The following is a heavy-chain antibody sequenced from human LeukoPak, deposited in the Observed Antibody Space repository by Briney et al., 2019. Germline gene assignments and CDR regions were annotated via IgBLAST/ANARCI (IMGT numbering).Heavy chain of an antibody. J-gene: IGHJ4*02. Sequence: GGSLRLSCAASGLTFADYTMHWVRQAPGKGLEWVSLISRNGVATKYADSVRGRFTISRDNSKNTLYLQMNSLRAEDTAVYYCASEIIFGSFDYWGQGTLVTVSS. CDR1: GLTFADYT. D-gene: IGHD3-3*01. V-gene: IGHV3-43*01. CDR3: ASEIIFGSFDY. CDR2: ISRNGVAT.